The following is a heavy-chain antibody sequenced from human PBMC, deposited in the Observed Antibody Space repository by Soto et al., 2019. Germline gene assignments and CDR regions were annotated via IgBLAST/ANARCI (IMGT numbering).Heavy chain of an antibody. V-gene: IGHV1-8*01. CDR3: ARGPLYGSGSYLSDP. J-gene: IGHJ5*02. CDR1: GYTFTSFD. Sequence: QVQLVQSGAEVKKPGASVKVSCKASGYTFTSFDINWVRQATGQGLEWVGWMNPNSGNTGYAQKFQGRVTMTRNTTVGTAYRELSSPRSEDTAVHDCARGPLYGSGSYLSDPWGQGTLVTVSS. D-gene: IGHD3-10*01. CDR2: MNPNSGNT.